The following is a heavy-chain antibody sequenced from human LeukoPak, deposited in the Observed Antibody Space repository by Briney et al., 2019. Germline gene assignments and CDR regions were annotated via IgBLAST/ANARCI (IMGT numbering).Heavy chain of an antibody. CDR3: TRDTKVLGMDV. CDR2: IKQDGGET. D-gene: IGHD1-1*01. Sequence: GGSLRLSCAASGFPFSSYWMAWVRQAPGKGLEWVASIKQDGGETFYVDSVKGRFTISRDNAKNSLYLQMNSLRAEDTAVYYCTRDTKVLGMDVWGQGTTVTVSS. V-gene: IGHV3-7*01. CDR1: GFPFSSYW. J-gene: IGHJ6*02.